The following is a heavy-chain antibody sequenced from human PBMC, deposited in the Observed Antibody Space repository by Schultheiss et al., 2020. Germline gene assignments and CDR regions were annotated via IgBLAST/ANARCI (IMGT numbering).Heavy chain of an antibody. CDR1: GFTFDDYA. Sequence: GGSLRLSCAASGFTFDDYAMHWVRQAPGKGLEWVSGISWNSGSIGYADSVKGRFTISRDNTKNSLYLQMSSLRDEDTVVYYCATDLVVTTLREDYYGVDVWGQGTTVTVSS. D-gene: IGHD2-21*01. V-gene: IGHV3-9*01. J-gene: IGHJ6*02. CDR3: ATDLVVTTLREDYYGVDV. CDR2: ISWNSGSI.